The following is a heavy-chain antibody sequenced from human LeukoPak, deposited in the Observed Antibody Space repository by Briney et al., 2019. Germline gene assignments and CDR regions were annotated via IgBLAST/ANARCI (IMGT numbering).Heavy chain of an antibody. V-gene: IGHV1-2*02. J-gene: IGHJ4*02. CDR3: ARDDVATSAVFDY. CDR2: INPNSGDT. D-gene: IGHD5-24*01. Sequence: GASVKVSCKASGYTFTGYYMHWVRQAPGQGLEWMGWINPNSGDTNYAQKFQGRVTMTRDTSISTAYMELSRLRSDDTAVYYCARDDVATSAVFDYWGQGTLVTVSS. CDR1: GYTFTGYY.